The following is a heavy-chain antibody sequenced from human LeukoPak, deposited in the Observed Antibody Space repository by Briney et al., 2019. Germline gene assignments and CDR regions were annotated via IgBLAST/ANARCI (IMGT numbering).Heavy chain of an antibody. CDR1: GFTFSSYN. Sequence: SGGSLRLSCAASGFTFSSYNMNWVRQAPGKGLEWVSSITSGSSYRFYADSVKGRFTISRDNAKNSLYLQMNSLRAEDTAVYYCARGRYDSSGYYYDNWGQGTLVTVSS. D-gene: IGHD3-22*01. CDR3: ARGRYDSSGYYYDN. V-gene: IGHV3-21*01. J-gene: IGHJ4*02. CDR2: ITSGSSYR.